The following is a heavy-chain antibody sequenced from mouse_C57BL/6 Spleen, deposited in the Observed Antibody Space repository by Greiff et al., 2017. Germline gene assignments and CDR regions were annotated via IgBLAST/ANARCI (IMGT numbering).Heavy chain of an antibody. CDR1: GYTFTDYN. CDR2: INPNNGGT. J-gene: IGHJ1*03. Sequence: VQLKQSGPELVKPGASVKIPCKASGYTFTDYNMDWVKQSHGKSLEWIGDINPNNGGTIYNQKFKGKATLTVDKSSSTAYMELRSLTSEDTAVYYCARNYSNFGWYFDVWGTGTTVTVSS. CDR3: ARNYSNFGWYFDV. D-gene: IGHD2-5*01. V-gene: IGHV1-18*01.